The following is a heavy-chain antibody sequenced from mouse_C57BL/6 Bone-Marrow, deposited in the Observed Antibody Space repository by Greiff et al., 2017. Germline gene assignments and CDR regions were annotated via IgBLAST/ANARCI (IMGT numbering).Heavy chain of an antibody. CDR3: AHGNYFYWYFAI. V-gene: IGHV1-72*01. D-gene: IGHD2-1*01. Sequence: VQLVESGPELVKPGASVKISCKASGYSFTGYFMNWVKQRPGRGLELIGRIDPNSGGTKYNEKFKSKATLTVAQPSSTAYMQLSSLTSEDSAVYYCAHGNYFYWYFAIWGTGTTVTVSS. CDR1: GYSFTGYF. J-gene: IGHJ1*03. CDR2: IDPNSGGT.